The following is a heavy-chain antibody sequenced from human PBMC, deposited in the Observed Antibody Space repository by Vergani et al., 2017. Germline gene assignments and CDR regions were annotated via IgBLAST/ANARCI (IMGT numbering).Heavy chain of an antibody. CDR1: GFIFDNNG. CDR2: INWNGDST. J-gene: IGHJ4*02. Sequence: EVTLVESVGGVVRPGGSLRLSCAGNGFIFDNNGMSWVRQVPGKGLEWVSGINWNGDSTGYADSVKGRFTISRDNAKNSLYLQMNSLRAEDAALYYCAREASSGFYDYFDYWGQGTLVTVSS. V-gene: IGHV3-20*04. CDR3: AREASSGFYDYFDY. D-gene: IGHD6-19*01.